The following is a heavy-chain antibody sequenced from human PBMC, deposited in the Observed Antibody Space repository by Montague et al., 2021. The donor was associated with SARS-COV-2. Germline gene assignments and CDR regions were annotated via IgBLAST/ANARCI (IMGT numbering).Heavy chain of an antibody. CDR3: ASEMIAVAGTAPFDY. Sequence: SLRLFCAASGFTFSSYGMHWVRQAPGKGLEWVAVISYDGSNKYYADSVKGRFTISRDNSKNTLYLQMNSLRAEDTAVYYCASEMIAVAGTAPFDYWGQGTLVTVSS. CDR2: ISYDGSNK. D-gene: IGHD6-19*01. CDR1: GFTFSSYG. J-gene: IGHJ4*02. V-gene: IGHV3-30*03.